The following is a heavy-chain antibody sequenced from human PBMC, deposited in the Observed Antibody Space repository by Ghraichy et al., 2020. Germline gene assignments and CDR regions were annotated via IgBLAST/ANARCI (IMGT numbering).Heavy chain of an antibody. CDR3: ARSSVTATLAYYYYGMDV. V-gene: IGHV1-18*04. J-gene: IGHJ6*02. D-gene: IGHD2-21*02. CDR1: GYTFTSYG. CDR2: ISAYNGNT. Sequence: ASVKVSCKASGYTFTSYGISWVRQAPGQGLEWMGWISAYNGNTNFAQKLQGRVTMTTDTSTSTAYMELRSLRSDDTAVYYCARSSVTATLAYYYYGMDVWGQGTTVTVSS.